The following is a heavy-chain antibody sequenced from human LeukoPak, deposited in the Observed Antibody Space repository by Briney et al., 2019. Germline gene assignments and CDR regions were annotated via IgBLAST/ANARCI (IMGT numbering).Heavy chain of an antibody. D-gene: IGHD7-27*01. CDR3: AKDGDVRRQYYYWDLDV. V-gene: IGHV3-23*01. CDR2: IDGTSGRT. J-gene: IGHJ6*03. CDR1: GFTFNSFA. Sequence: PGGSLRLSCAVSGFTFNSFAMTWVRQAPGLGLEWVSTIDGTSGRTWYADSVRGRFTISRANSTDTLYLEMNSLRSEDRADYYCAKDGDVRRQYYYWDLDVWGKGTTVTVSS.